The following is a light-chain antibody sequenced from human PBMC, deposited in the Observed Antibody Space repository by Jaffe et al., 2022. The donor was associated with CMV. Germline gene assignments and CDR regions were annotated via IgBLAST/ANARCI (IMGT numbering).Light chain of an antibody. Sequence: QSVLTQPPSVSAAPGQKVTISCSGGSSNIGYLHVSWYQHVPGTAPKLLIYEDDERPSGIPDRFSGSKSGTSATLAITGLQTGDEADYYCGSWDSSLNTGIFGGGTKLTVL. CDR2: EDD. V-gene: IGLV1-51*02. CDR1: SSNIGYLH. CDR3: GSWDSSLNTGI. J-gene: IGLJ2*01.